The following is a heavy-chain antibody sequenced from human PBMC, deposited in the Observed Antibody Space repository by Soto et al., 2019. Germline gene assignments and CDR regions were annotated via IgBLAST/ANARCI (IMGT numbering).Heavy chain of an antibody. J-gene: IGHJ6*02. Sequence: QVQLVESGGGVVQPGRSLRLSCAASGFTFSTYAMHWVRQAPGKGLEWVAVISYDGSNKNYEDSVKGRFTISRDNSKHTLYLQMNSLRAEDTAVYYCARETVTPMYYYYYGMDVWGQGTTVTVSS. CDR3: ARETVTPMYYYYYGMDV. CDR2: ISYDGSNK. CDR1: GFTFSTYA. V-gene: IGHV3-30-3*01. D-gene: IGHD4-17*01.